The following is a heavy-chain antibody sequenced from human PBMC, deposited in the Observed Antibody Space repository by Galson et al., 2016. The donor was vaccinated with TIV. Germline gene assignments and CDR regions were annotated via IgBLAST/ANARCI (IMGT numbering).Heavy chain of an antibody. J-gene: IGHJ4*02. Sequence: SLRLSCAASGFIFRRFSMNWVRQSPGKGLEWVSSISGDSRFIYYADSMKGRFTISRDNTKNSLYMPMNSLRAEDTAVYFCARDQIIYDVVSGIDYWGQGTLITVSS. CDR3: ARDQIIYDVVSGIDY. D-gene: IGHD3-3*02. CDR2: ISGDSRFI. V-gene: IGHV3-21*01. CDR1: GFIFRRFS.